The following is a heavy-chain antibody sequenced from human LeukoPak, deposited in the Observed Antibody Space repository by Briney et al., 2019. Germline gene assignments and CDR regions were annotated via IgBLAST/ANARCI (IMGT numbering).Heavy chain of an antibody. CDR3: ARVSSSWYQDWYFDL. D-gene: IGHD6-13*01. CDR1: SYSINSDYY. Sequence: SSETLSLTCTVSSYSINSDYYWGWFRQPPGKGLEWIGSIYHSGTTYYNPSLKSRVTISVDTSKNQFSLKLSSVTAADTAVYYCARVSSSWYQDWYFDLWGRGTLVTVSS. J-gene: IGHJ2*01. V-gene: IGHV4-38-2*02. CDR2: IYHSGTT.